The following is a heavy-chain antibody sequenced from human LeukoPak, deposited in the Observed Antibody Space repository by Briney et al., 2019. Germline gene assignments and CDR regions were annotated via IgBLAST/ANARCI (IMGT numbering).Heavy chain of an antibody. Sequence: ASVKVSCKTSGYTFTGYYIHLLQQAPGQGLEWMAWIDPDSGATNYIHKFQGRVTMTRDTSVSTAYMEVSSLTSDDTAVYYCARELIHFHDHTNTGFFDSWGQGTLVTVSS. J-gene: IGHJ4*02. D-gene: IGHD3-3*02. V-gene: IGHV1-2*02. CDR2: IDPDSGAT. CDR3: ARELIHFHDHTNTGFFDS. CDR1: GYTFTGYY.